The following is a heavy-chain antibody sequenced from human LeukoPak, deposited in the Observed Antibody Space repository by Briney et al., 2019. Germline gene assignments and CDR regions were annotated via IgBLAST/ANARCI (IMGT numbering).Heavy chain of an antibody. CDR1: GFTVSSNY. CDR2: IYSGGST. CDR3: ARGIAVADTGFFDY. D-gene: IGHD6-19*01. J-gene: IGHJ4*02. Sequence: GGSLRLSCAASGFTVSSNYMNWVRQAPGKGLEWVSVIYSGGSTYYADSVKGRFTISRDNSKSTLYLQMNSLRVEDTAVYYCARGIAVADTGFFDYWGQGTLVTVSS. V-gene: IGHV3-66*01.